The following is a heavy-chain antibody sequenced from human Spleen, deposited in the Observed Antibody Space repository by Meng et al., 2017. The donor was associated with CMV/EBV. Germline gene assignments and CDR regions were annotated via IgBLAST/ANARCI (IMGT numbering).Heavy chain of an antibody. Sequence: ASVKVSCKTSGYTFTSHGISWVRQAPRQGLEWMGWISTYNGNANYAQKFQGRVTMTTDTSTRTAYMELRSLTSDDTAVYYCASGIREVIPGVDSQFYYYGMDVWGQGTTVTVSS. V-gene: IGHV1-18*01. J-gene: IGHJ6*02. CDR3: ASGIREVIPGVDSQFYYYGMDV. D-gene: IGHD2-2*01. CDR1: GYTFTSHG. CDR2: ISTYNGNA.